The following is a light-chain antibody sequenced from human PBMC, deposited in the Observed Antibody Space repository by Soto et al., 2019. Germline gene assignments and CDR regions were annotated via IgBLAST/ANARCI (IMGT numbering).Light chain of an antibody. CDR2: GAS. V-gene: IGKV3-20*01. CDR1: QSVSSSY. J-gene: IGKJ4*01. Sequence: EIVLTQSPGTLSLSPGERATLSCRASQSVSSSYLAWYQQKPGQAPRLLIYGASSRATGIPDRFSGSGSGTDFTLTISRLEPEAFAVYYCQQYGSSPLTFGVGTKVEIK. CDR3: QQYGSSPLT.